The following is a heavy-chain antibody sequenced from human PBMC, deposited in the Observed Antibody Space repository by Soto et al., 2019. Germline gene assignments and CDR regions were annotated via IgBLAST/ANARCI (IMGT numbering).Heavy chain of an antibody. D-gene: IGHD6-13*01. CDR2: IYYTGST. Sequence: QVQLQESGPGLVKPSETLSLTCTVSGGSISNYYWSWIRQPPGRGLEWIGYIYYTGSTNYNPSLKSRVTISVDTSKNQFSLKLSSVTAADTAVYYCARVGSSWYLGMDVWGQGTTVTVSS. CDR1: GGSISNYY. J-gene: IGHJ6*02. V-gene: IGHV4-59*01. CDR3: ARVGSSWYLGMDV.